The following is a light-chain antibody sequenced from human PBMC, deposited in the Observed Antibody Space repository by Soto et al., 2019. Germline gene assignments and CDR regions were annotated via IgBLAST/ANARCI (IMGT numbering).Light chain of an antibody. CDR2: GAS. CDR1: QSVSSN. Sequence: EIVMTQSPATLSVSPGERATLSCRASQSVSSNLAWYQQKPGRAPRLLIYGASTRATGIPARFSGSGSGTEFTLTISSLXXXXFAVYYCQQYNNWPGTFGQGTKVEIK. J-gene: IGKJ1*01. CDR3: QQYNNWPGT. V-gene: IGKV3-15*01.